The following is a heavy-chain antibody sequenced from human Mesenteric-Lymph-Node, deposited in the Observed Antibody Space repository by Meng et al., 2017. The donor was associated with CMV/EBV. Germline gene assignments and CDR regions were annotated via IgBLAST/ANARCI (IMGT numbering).Heavy chain of an antibody. CDR3: ARVRGEGFIAAAGRLRGYFDY. V-gene: IGHV3-7*01. Sequence: GESLKISCAASGFTFSSYWMSWVRQAPGKGLEWVANIKQDGSEKYYVDSVKGRFTISRDNAKNSLYLQMNSLRAEDTAVYYCARVRGEGFIAAAGRLRGYFDYWGQGTLVTVSS. CDR1: GFTFSSYW. D-gene: IGHD6-13*01. CDR2: IKQDGSEK. J-gene: IGHJ4*02.